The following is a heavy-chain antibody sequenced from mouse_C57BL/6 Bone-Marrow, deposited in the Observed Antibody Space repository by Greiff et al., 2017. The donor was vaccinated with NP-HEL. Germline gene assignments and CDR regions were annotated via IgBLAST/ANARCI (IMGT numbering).Heavy chain of an antibody. CDR3: ARESEIYYDYREFAY. CDR1: GYTFTSYW. D-gene: IGHD2-4*01. Sequence: QVQLQQPGAELVKPGASVKLSCKASGYTFTSYWMHWVKQRPGRGLEWIGRIDPNSGGTKYHEKFKSKATLTVDKPSSTAYMQLSSLTSEDSAVYYCARESEIYYDYREFAYWGQGTLVTVSA. V-gene: IGHV1-72*01. CDR2: IDPNSGGT. J-gene: IGHJ3*01.